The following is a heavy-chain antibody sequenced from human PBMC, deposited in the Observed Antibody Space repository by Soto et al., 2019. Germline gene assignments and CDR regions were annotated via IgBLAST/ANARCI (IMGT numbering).Heavy chain of an antibody. CDR3: AKGGSSSEGLMDV. CDR1: GFTFSSFG. D-gene: IGHD6-6*01. J-gene: IGHJ6*02. V-gene: IGHV3-30*18. CDR2: ILYDGSNK. Sequence: QVQLVESGGGVVQPGRSLRLSCAASGFTFSSFGMHWVRQAPGKGLEWVAVILYDGSNKYYADSVKGRFTISRDNSKNTLYLQMNSLRAEDTAVYYCAKGGSSSEGLMDVWGQGTTVTVSS.